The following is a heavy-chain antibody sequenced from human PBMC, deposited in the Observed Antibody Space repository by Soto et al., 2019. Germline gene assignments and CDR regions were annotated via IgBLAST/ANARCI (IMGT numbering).Heavy chain of an antibody. D-gene: IGHD1-7*01. Sequence: GGSLRLSCAASGFTFTNYRIHWVRQAPGKGLVWVARINSDGTRINYADSVKGRFTISRDNAKNTVFLQMNSLRDEDSAVYFCARAGDWNYVQDFWGQGTLVTVSS. CDR2: INSDGTRI. CDR3: ARAGDWNYVQDF. CDR1: GFTFTNYR. J-gene: IGHJ4*02. V-gene: IGHV3-74*01.